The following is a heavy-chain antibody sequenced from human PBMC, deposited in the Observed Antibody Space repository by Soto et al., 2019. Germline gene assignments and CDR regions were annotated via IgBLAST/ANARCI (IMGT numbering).Heavy chain of an antibody. D-gene: IGHD6-13*01. V-gene: IGHV3-33*01. Sequence: GGSLRLSCAASGFTFSSYGMHWVRQAPGKGLEWVAVIWYDGSNKYYADSVKGRFTISRDNSKNTLYLQMNSLRAEDTAVYYCARDKKGKSYYYYYMDVWGKGTTVTVSS. CDR1: GFTFSSYG. J-gene: IGHJ6*03. CDR2: IWYDGSNK. CDR3: ARDKKGKSYYYYYMDV.